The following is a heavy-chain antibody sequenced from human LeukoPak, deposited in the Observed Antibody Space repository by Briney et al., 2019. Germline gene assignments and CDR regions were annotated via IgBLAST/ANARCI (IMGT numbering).Heavy chain of an antibody. CDR2: IWYDGRKE. J-gene: IGHJ4*02. CDR3: ARDSDGNGHYSLFDY. CDR1: GFTLSSYG. Sequence: GGSPRLFCEAPGFTLSSYGLHWVRQAPGKGQEWVTVIWYDGRKEYYADSVKGRFTISRDSSKNTMYLQMISLRVEDTAVYYCARDSDGNGHYSLFDYWGQGTLVTVSS. D-gene: IGHD3-22*01. V-gene: IGHV3-33*01.